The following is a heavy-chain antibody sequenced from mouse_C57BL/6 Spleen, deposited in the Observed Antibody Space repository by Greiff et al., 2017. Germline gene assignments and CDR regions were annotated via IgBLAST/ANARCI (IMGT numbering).Heavy chain of an antibody. CDR3: ARHGDYDVGWYFDV. CDR1: GFTFSSYG. V-gene: IGHV5-6*01. CDR2: ISSGGSYT. J-gene: IGHJ1*03. Sequence: EVQGVESGGDLVKPGGSLKLSCAASGFTFSSYGMSWVRQTPDKRLEWVATISSGGSYTNYPDSVKGRFTISRDKAKNTPYLQMSSLKSEDTAMYYCARHGDYDVGWYFDVWGTGTTVTVSS. D-gene: IGHD2-4*01.